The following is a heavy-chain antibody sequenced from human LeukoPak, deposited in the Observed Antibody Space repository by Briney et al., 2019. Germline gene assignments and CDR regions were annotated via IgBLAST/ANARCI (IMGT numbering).Heavy chain of an antibody. CDR3: ASQYYDSSGHYFDY. Sequence: ASVKVSCKASGYTFTSYGISWVRQAPGQGLEWMGWISAYNGNTNYAQKLQGRVTMTTDTSTSTAYMALRSLRSDDTAVYYCASQYYDSSGHYFDYCGEGTLVTVSS. D-gene: IGHD3-22*01. CDR1: GYTFTSYG. J-gene: IGHJ4*02. CDR2: ISAYNGNT. V-gene: IGHV1-18*01.